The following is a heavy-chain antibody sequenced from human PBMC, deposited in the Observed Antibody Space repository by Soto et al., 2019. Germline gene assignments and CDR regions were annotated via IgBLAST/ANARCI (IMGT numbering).Heavy chain of an antibody. CDR2: ISWDGGST. J-gene: IGHJ6*02. V-gene: IGHV3-43*01. D-gene: IGHD7-27*01. CDR3: AKDIRLNGDRNYYYGMAV. Sequence: EVQLVESGGVVVQPGGSLRLSCAASGFTFDDYTMHWVRQAPGKGLEWVSLISWDGGSTYYADSVKGRFTISRDNSKNSLYLQMNSLRTEDTALYYCAKDIRLNGDRNYYYGMAVWGQGTTVTVSS. CDR1: GFTFDDYT.